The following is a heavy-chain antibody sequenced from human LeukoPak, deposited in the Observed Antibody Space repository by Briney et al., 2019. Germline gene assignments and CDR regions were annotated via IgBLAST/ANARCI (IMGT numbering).Heavy chain of an antibody. V-gene: IGHV1-18*01. CDR2: ISAYNGNT. CDR3: ARDNCGIGDY. CDR1: GYTFTSYG. D-gene: IGHD1-20*01. Sequence: ASVKVSCKASGYTFTSYGISWVRQAPGQGLEWMGWISAYNGNTEYAQNFQGRVTTTTDTSTSTAYMELTSLTSDDTAVYYCARDNCGIGDYWGQGTLVTVSS. J-gene: IGHJ4*02.